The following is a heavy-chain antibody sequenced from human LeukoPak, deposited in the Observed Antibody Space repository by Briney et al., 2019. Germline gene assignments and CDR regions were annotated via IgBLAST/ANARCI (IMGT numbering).Heavy chain of an antibody. V-gene: IGHV3-7*05. CDR3: ARIIGVPAAAHDAFDI. J-gene: IGHJ3*02. CDR2: IKQDGGEK. CDR1: GFTFTSYW. Sequence: GGSLRLSCEASGFTFTSYWMSWVRQAPGKGLEWVANIKQDGGEKYYVDSVKGRFTISRDNAKNSLYLQMNSLRAEDTAVYYCARIIGVPAAAHDAFDIWGQGTMVTVSS. D-gene: IGHD2-2*01.